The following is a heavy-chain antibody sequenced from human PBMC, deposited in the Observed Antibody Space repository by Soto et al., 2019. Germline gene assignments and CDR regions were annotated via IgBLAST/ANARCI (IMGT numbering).Heavy chain of an antibody. V-gene: IGHV1-69*06. Sequence: GASVKVSCKASGGTFSSYAISWVRQAPGQGLEWMGGIIPIFGTANYAQKFQGRVTITADKSTSTAYMELSSLRSEDTAVYYCAIAVAGPLVDYWGQGTLVTVSS. CDR1: GGTFSSYA. J-gene: IGHJ4*02. CDR2: IIPIFGTA. D-gene: IGHD6-13*01. CDR3: AIAVAGPLVDY.